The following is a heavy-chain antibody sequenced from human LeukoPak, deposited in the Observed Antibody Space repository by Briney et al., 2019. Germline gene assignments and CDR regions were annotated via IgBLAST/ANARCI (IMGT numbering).Heavy chain of an antibody. CDR3: ASQLYYDFWSGQYRDY. J-gene: IGHJ4*02. CDR1: GFTVSSNY. V-gene: IGHV3-53*01. D-gene: IGHD3-3*01. Sequence: PGGSLRLSCAASGFTVSSNYMSWVRQAPGKGLEWVSVIYSGGSTYYADSVKGRFTISRDNSKNTLYLQMNSLRAEDTAVYYCASQLYYDFWSGQYRDYWGQGTLVTVSS. CDR2: IYSGGST.